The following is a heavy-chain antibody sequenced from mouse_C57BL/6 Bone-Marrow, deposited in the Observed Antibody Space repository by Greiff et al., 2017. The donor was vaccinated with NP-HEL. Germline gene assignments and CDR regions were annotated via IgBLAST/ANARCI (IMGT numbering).Heavy chain of an antibody. CDR2: IWGGGST. CDR1: GFSFTSYG. Sequence: QVQLKESGPGLVAPSQSLSITCTVSGFSFTSYGVDWVRQPPGKGLEWLGVIWGGGSTNYNSALMSRLSISKDNSKSQVFLKMNSLQTDDTAMYYCAKGDDYLAYWGQGTLVTVSA. V-gene: IGHV2-9*01. CDR3: AKGDDYLAY. D-gene: IGHD2-4*01. J-gene: IGHJ3*01.